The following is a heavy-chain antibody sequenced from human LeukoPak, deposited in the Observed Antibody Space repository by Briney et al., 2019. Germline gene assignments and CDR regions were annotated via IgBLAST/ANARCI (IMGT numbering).Heavy chain of an antibody. J-gene: IGHJ5*02. Sequence: GASVKVSCKASGYTFTSYAMHWVRQAPGQRLEWMGWINAGNGNTKYSQKFQGRVTITRDTSASTAYMELSSLRSEDTAVYYCARDFSPYSSSWYPQSNWFDPWGQGTLVTVSS. CDR3: ARDFSPYSSSWYPQSNWFDP. D-gene: IGHD6-13*01. CDR2: INAGNGNT. CDR1: GYTFTSYA. V-gene: IGHV1-3*01.